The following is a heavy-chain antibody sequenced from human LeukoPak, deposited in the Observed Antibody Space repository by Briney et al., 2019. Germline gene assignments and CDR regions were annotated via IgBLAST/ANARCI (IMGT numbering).Heavy chain of an antibody. CDR2: IYSGGST. V-gene: IGHV3-53*01. Sequence: GGSLRLSCAASGFTVSSNYMSWVRQAPGKGLEWVSVIYSGGSTYYADSVKGRFTISRDNSKDTLFLQMHSLRPGDTAVYYCVREDTPATANYWGQGTLVTISS. CDR3: VREDTPATANY. D-gene: IGHD2-21*02. J-gene: IGHJ4*02. CDR1: GFTVSSNY.